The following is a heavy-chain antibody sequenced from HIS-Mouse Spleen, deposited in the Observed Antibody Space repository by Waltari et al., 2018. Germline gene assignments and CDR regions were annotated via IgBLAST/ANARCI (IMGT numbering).Heavy chain of an antibody. CDR1: GGSFSGYY. D-gene: IGHD3-3*01. J-gene: IGHJ6*02. Sequence: QVQLQQWGAGLLKPSETLSLTCAVYGGSFSGYYWSWIRQPPGKGLEWIGEINHSGSTNYNPSLQSRVTISVDTSKNQFSLKLSSVTAADTAVYYCARRGSYYDFWSSMDVWGQGTTVTVSS. V-gene: IGHV4-34*01. CDR3: ARRGSYYDFWSSMDV. CDR2: INHSGST.